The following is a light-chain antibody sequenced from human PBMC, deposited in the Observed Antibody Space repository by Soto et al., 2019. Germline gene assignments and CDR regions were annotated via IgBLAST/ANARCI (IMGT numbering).Light chain of an antibody. J-gene: IGKJ4*01. Sequence: DIVMTQSPDSLAVSLGERATINCKSSQSLLDTSNNKNYVAWYQQKPGQPPKLLIYWASARQSGVPDRFSGGGSGTDFILTISNLQAEDVAVYYCQQYFSTPPLTFGGGTKVEIK. CDR1: QSLLDTSNNKNY. V-gene: IGKV4-1*01. CDR2: WAS. CDR3: QQYFSTPPLT.